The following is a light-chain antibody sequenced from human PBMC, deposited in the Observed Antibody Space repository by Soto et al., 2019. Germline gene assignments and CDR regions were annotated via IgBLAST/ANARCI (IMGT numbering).Light chain of an antibody. CDR3: GTWDTALSAGK. CDR2: DTS. Sequence: QSVLTQPPSVSAATGQRVIISCSGSDSNVGNNYVSWYQQFPGAPPKLLIYDTSKRPSRISDRFSASKSGTSATLIISSLQTGDEAHYYCGTWDTALSAGKFGGGTKLTVL. V-gene: IGLV1-51*01. J-gene: IGLJ3*02. CDR1: DSNVGNNY.